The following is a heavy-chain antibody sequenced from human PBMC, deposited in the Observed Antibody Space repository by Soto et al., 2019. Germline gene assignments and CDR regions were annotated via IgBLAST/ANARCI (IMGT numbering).Heavy chain of an antibody. CDR3: AGGRSSWFYYYYGMDV. J-gene: IGHJ6*02. CDR1: GFTFSSYW. CDR2: IKQDGSEK. V-gene: IGHV3-7*03. Sequence: PGGSLRLSCAASGFTFSSYWMSWVRQAPGKGLEWVANIKQDGSEKYYVDSVKGRFTISRDDAKNSLYLQMNSLRAEDTAVYYCAGGRSSWFYYYYGMDVWGQGTTVTVSS. D-gene: IGHD6-13*01.